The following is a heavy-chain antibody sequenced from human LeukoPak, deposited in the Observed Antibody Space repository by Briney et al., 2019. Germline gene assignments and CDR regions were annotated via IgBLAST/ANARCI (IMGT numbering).Heavy chain of an antibody. Sequence: SETLSLTCAVSGYSICSGYYWGWIRQPPGKGLEWIITISHSGTTYYNPSLKGRVTISVDTSKNQFSLKLRSVTTADTAVYYCARQAYYDFWSGHYSRGVEDAFDIWGQGTMVSVSS. J-gene: IGHJ3*02. CDR3: ARQAYYDFWSGHYSRGVEDAFDI. V-gene: IGHV4-38-2*01. D-gene: IGHD3-3*01. CDR2: ISHSGTT. CDR1: GYSICSGYY.